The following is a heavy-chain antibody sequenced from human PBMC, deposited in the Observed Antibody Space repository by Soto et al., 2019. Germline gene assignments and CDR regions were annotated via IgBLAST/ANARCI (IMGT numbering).Heavy chain of an antibody. J-gene: IGHJ3*02. D-gene: IGHD6-19*01. CDR1: GGSISSYY. CDR3: ARVIAVAGTDAFDI. Sequence: QVQLQESGPGLVKPSETLSLTCTVSGGSISSYYWSWIRQPPGKGLVWIGYSYYSGSTNYNPSLKSRVPRAVDTSKHQFSLKLSSVTAADTAVYYCARVIAVAGTDAFDIWGQGTMVTVSS. V-gene: IGHV4-59*01. CDR2: SYYSGST.